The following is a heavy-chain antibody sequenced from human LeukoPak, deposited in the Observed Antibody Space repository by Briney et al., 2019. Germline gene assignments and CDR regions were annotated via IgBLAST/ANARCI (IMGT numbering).Heavy chain of an antibody. Sequence: SETLSLTCTVSGGSISSYYWSWIRQPAGKGLEWIGYIYYSGSTNYSPSLKSRVTISVDTSKNQFSLKLSSVTAADTAVYYCARLSVAFPYYFDYWGQGTLVTVSS. V-gene: IGHV4-59*08. J-gene: IGHJ4*02. CDR1: GGSISSYY. D-gene: IGHD6-19*01. CDR2: IYYSGST. CDR3: ARLSVAFPYYFDY.